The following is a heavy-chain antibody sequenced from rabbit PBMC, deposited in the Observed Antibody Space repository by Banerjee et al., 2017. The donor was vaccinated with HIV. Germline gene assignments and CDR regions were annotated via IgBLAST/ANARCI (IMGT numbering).Heavy chain of an antibody. D-gene: IGHD4-1*01. CDR2: IYAGSSGSA. V-gene: IGHV1S45*01. CDR1: GFDFSSSYY. CDR3: ARDLAGVIGWNFNL. J-gene: IGHJ4*01. Sequence: QEQLEESGGGLVQPEGSLTLTCTASGFDFSSSYYMCWVRQAPGKGLEWIGCIYAGSSGSAYYANWAKGRFTISKTSSTTVTLQMTSLTAADTATYFCARDLAGVIGWNFNLWGPGTLVTVS.